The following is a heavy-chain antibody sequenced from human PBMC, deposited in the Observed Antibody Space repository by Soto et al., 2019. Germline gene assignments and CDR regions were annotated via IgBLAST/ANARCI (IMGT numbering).Heavy chain of an antibody. Sequence: PGGSLRLSCAASGFTFSSYAMSWVRQAPRKGLQWVSAISGSGGSTYYADSVKGRFTISRDNSNNTLYLQMNSLRAEDTAVYYCAKERSVAGTPCFDYWGQGTLVTVSS. CDR2: ISGSGGST. CDR1: GFTFSSYA. V-gene: IGHV3-23*01. J-gene: IGHJ4*02. D-gene: IGHD6-19*01. CDR3: AKERSVAGTPCFDY.